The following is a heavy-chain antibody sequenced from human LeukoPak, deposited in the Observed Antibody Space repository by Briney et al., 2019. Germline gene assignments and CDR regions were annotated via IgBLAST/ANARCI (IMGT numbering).Heavy chain of an antibody. V-gene: IGHV3-23*01. CDR2: ISGSGGST. CDR1: GFTFSSYA. Sequence: GGSLRLSCAASGFTFSSYAMSWVRPAPGKGLEWVSTISGSGGSTYYADSVKGRFTISRDNSKNTLYLQMNSLRAEDTAVYYCAKDLRSGSAVTANYWGQGTLVTVSS. CDR3: AKDLRSGSAVTANY. D-gene: IGHD2-21*02. J-gene: IGHJ4*02.